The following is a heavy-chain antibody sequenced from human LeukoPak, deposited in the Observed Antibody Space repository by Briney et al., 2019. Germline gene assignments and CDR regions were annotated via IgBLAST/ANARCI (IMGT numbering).Heavy chain of an antibody. J-gene: IGHJ5*02. CDR1: GFTFSSYW. D-gene: IGHD5-12*01. CDR2: INGDGSST. V-gene: IGHV3-74*01. Sequence: GGSLRLSCAASGFTFSSYWMYWVRQAPGKGLMWVSRINGDGSSTSYADSVKGRFTISRDNAKNTLYLQMNSLRAEDTAVYYCAKEQRGYTGYAVGSWFDPWGQGTLVTVSS. CDR3: AKEQRGYTGYAVGSWFDP.